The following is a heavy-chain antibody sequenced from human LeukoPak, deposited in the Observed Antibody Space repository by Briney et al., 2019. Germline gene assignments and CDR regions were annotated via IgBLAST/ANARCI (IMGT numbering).Heavy chain of an antibody. CDR3: ASLGVPFDY. V-gene: IGHV1-8*02. D-gene: IGHD3-10*01. Sequence: ASVKVSCKASGGTFGSYTISWVRQAPGQGLEWMGWMNPNSGNTGYAQKFQGRVTMTRDTSISTAYMELSSLRSEDTAVYYCASLGVPFDYWGQGTLVTVSS. CDR2: MNPNSGNT. J-gene: IGHJ4*02. CDR1: GGTFGSYT.